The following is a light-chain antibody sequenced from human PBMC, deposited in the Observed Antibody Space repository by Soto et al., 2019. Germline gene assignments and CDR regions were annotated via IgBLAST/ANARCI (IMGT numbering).Light chain of an antibody. Sequence: EIVLTQSPATLSLSPGERATLSCRASQSVSSYLVWYQQKPCKDPRLLIYDASNRATGIPPRFSGSGAWTDFTLTISSLEPEDFSVYYCQQRSNWPPRFTFGQGTRLEIK. CDR3: QQRSNWPPRFT. V-gene: IGKV3-11*01. CDR1: QSVSSY. J-gene: IGKJ5*01. CDR2: DAS.